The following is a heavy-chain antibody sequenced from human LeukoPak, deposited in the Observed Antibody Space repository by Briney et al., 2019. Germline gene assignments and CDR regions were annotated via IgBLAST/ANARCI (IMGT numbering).Heavy chain of an antibody. J-gene: IGHJ3*02. CDR2: IFPSGGEI. D-gene: IGHD3-22*01. CDR3: AKTLVYYYDSSRAFDI. CDR1: GFTFSTFA. Sequence: PGGSLRLSCAASGFTFSTFAMIWVRQPPGKGLEWVSSIFPSGGEIHYADSVRGRFTISRDNSKNTLYLQMNSLRAEDTAVYYCAKTLVYYYDSSRAFDIWGQGTMVTVSS. V-gene: IGHV3-23*01.